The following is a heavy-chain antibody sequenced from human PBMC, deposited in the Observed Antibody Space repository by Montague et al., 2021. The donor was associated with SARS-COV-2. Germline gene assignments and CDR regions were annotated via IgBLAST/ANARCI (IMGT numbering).Heavy chain of an antibody. J-gene: IGHJ3*02. Sequence: SETLSLTCTVSGGSISSYYWSWIRQPPGKGLEWIGYIYYSGSTNYNPSLKSRDTISVDTSKNQFSLKLSSVTAADTAVYYCARTYYDILTGYYNRGAFDIWGQGAMVTVSS. CDR2: IYYSGST. CDR3: ARTYYDILTGYYNRGAFDI. V-gene: IGHV4-59*08. D-gene: IGHD3-9*01. CDR1: GGSISSYY.